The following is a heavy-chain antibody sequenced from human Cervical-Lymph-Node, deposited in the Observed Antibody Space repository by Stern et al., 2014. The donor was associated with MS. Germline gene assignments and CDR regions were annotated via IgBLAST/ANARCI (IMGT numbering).Heavy chain of an antibody. D-gene: IGHD6-19*01. V-gene: IGHV1-8*01. CDR2: MNYNSGTN. Sequence: QVQLGQSGAEVRKPGASVTVACKASGYGFNHYDINWVRKARGQGLEWMGWMNYNSGTNGNAHTFHGSITIARHTSTDPVNADMSDLTSDYSGVYYCARRTAGCTEVAFSDYLDIWGQGTVITVSS. CDR1: GYGFNHYD. J-gene: IGHJ3*02. CDR3: ARRTAGCTEVAFSDYLDI.